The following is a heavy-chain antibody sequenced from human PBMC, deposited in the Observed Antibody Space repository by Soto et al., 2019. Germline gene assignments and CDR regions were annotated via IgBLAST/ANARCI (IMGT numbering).Heavy chain of an antibody. Sequence: ASVKVSCKASGYTFTGYYMHWVRQARGQGLEWMGWINPNSGGTNYAQKFQGRVTMTRDTSISTAYMELSRLRSDDTAVYYCARSVVTYPLLDYWGQGTLVTVSS. CDR3: ARSVVTYPLLDY. CDR2: INPNSGGT. V-gene: IGHV1-2*02. D-gene: IGHD2-21*02. J-gene: IGHJ4*02. CDR1: GYTFTGYY.